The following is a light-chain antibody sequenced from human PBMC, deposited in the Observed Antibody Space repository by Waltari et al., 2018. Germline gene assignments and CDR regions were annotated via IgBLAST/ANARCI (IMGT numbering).Light chain of an antibody. Sequence: DIQMTQSPSSLSASVGDRVSISCRASPEISIFLNWYQQKPGKAPKLLVSYASTLQRGVPARFSGTGSGTDFTLVISSLQPEDFATYFCQQSYTSLLTFGGGTRVDIK. V-gene: IGKV1-39*01. CDR2: YAS. CDR1: PEISIF. J-gene: IGKJ4*01. CDR3: QQSYTSLLT.